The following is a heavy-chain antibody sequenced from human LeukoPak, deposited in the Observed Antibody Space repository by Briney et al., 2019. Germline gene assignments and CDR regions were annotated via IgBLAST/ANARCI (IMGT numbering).Heavy chain of an antibody. CDR3: ARGYSSGWYLDY. D-gene: IGHD6-19*01. J-gene: IGHJ4*02. CDR2: VSGGDGTT. Sequence: ASVKVSCKASGYTFTSDAIHWVRQAPGQRPEWMGWVSGGDGTTRYSQKFQGRVTLTRDTSANTAYMDLSSLTSEDTAVYFCARGYSSGWYLDYWAREPWSPSPQ. V-gene: IGHV1-3*01. CDR1: GYTFTSDA.